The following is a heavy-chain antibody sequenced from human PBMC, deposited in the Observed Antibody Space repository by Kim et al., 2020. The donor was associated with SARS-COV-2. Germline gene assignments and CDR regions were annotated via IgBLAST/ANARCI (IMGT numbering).Heavy chain of an antibody. D-gene: IGHD5-18*01. J-gene: IGHJ4*02. CDR3: ARDRLDRGYSYGPVDY. Sequence: GGSLRLSCAASGFTFSSYGMHWVRQAPGKGLEWVAVIWYDGSNKYYADSVKGRFTISRDNSKNTLYLQMNSLRAEDTAVYYCARDRLDRGYSYGPVDYWGQGTLVTVSS. CDR1: GFTFSSYG. V-gene: IGHV3-33*01. CDR2: IWYDGSNK.